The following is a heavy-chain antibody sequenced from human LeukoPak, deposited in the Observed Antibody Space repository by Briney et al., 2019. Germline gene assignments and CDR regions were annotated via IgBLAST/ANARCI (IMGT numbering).Heavy chain of an antibody. D-gene: IGHD3-3*01. J-gene: IGHJ3*02. CDR1: GFTFSSYG. CDR2: IRYDGSNK. CDR3: ANELWSGPSDAFDI. Sequence: GGSLRLSCAASGFTFSSYGMHWVRQAPGKGLEWVAFIRYDGSNKYYADSVKGRFTISRDNSKNRLYLQMNSLRTEDTAVYYCANELWSGPSDAFDIWGRGTMVTVSS. V-gene: IGHV3-30*02.